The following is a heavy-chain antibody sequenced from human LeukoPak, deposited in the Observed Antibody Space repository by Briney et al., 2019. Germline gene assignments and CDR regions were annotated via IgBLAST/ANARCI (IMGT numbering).Heavy chain of an antibody. CDR1: GFTFSSYE. Sequence: PGGSLRLSCAASGFTFSSYEMNWVRQAPGKGLEWVSYISSSGSTIYYADSVKGRFTISRDNAKNSLYLQMNSLRAEDTAVYYCARDPRGVATIWGNWFDPWGQGTLDTVSS. CDR3: ARDPRGVATIWGNWFDP. D-gene: IGHD5-12*01. V-gene: IGHV3-48*03. J-gene: IGHJ5*02. CDR2: ISSSGSTI.